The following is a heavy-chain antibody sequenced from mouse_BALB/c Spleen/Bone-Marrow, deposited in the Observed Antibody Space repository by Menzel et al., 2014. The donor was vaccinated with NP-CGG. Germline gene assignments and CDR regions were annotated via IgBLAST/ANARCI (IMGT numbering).Heavy chain of an antibody. CDR1: GFTFSSYA. CDR2: IGSGGSYT. CDR3: ARPPYYGSSEWYFDV. V-gene: IGHV5-9-3*01. D-gene: IGHD1-1*01. Sequence: VQLQQSGGGLVKPGGSLKLSCAASGFTFSSYAMSWVRQTPEKRLEWVATIGSGGSYTYYPDSVKGRFTISRDNAKNTLYLQMSSLRSEDTAMYYCARPPYYGSSEWYFDVWGAGTTVTVSS. J-gene: IGHJ1*01.